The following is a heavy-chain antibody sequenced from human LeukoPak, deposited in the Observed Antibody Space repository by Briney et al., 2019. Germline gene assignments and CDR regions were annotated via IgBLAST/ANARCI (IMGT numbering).Heavy chain of an antibody. CDR1: GGSISSGGYS. Sequence: SQTLSLTCAVPGGSISSGGYSWSWIRQPPGKGLEWIGYIYHSGSTYYNPSLKSRVTISVDRSKNQFSLKLSSVTAADTAVYYCARADILTGLGSFDYWGQGTLVTVSS. D-gene: IGHD3-9*01. V-gene: IGHV4-30-2*01. CDR2: IYHSGST. J-gene: IGHJ4*02. CDR3: ARADILTGLGSFDY.